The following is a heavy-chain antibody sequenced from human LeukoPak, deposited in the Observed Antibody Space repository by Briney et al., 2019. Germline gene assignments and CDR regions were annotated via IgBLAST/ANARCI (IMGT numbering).Heavy chain of an antibody. V-gene: IGHV4-39*07. CDR2: IYYTGST. CDR3: AREPEAGDAAHTWFDP. Sequence: SETLSLTCTVSGGSFNSSNYYWGWGWIRQPPGEGLEWIGTIYYTGSTYYNPSLKSRVTISVDTSKNQFSLKLRSVTAADTAVYFCAREPEAGDAAHTWFDPWGQGTLVTVSS. CDR1: GGSFNSSNYY. J-gene: IGHJ5*02. D-gene: IGHD6-19*01.